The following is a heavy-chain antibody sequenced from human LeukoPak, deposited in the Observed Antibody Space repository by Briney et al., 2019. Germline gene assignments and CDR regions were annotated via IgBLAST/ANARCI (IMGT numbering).Heavy chain of an antibody. Sequence: SETLSLTCTVSGGSISSSSYYWGWIRQPPGKGLEWIGSIYYSGSTYYNPSLKSRVTIPVDTSKNQLSLKLSSVTAADTAVYYCARLDYDSSGYYPPTPYYFDYWGQGTLVTVSS. V-gene: IGHV4-39*01. CDR1: GGSISSSSYY. CDR3: ARLDYDSSGYYPPTPYYFDY. CDR2: IYYSGST. J-gene: IGHJ4*02. D-gene: IGHD3-22*01.